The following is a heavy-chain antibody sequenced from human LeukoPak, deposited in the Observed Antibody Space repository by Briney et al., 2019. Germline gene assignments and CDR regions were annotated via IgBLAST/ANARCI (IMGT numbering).Heavy chain of an antibody. CDR1: GFTFGDHA. Sequence: PGGSLRLSCSASGFTFGDHAMSWVRQAPGKGLDWVGFIRSKAYGCTTEYAASVRGRFTISRDDSTNIAYLQMNGLDTEDTAVYFCSRGPIDLWRHNGMDVWGQGTMVIVSS. V-gene: IGHV3-49*04. J-gene: IGHJ6*02. CDR2: IRSKAYGCTT. D-gene: IGHD5-18*01. CDR3: SRGPIDLWRHNGMDV.